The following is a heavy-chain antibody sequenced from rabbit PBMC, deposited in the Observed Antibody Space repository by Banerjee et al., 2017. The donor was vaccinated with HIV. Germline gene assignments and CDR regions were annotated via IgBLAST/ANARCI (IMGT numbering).Heavy chain of an antibody. CDR1: GFDFSSYG. J-gene: IGHJ4*01. CDR2: INTSSGNT. CDR3: ARDLAGVTGWNFGL. Sequence: QEQLVESGGGLVQPGGSLKLSCKASGFDFSSYGVSWVRQAPGKGLEWIACINTSSGNTVYANWAKGRFTISKTSSTTVTLQMTSLTAADTATYFCARDLAGVTGWNFGLWGPGTLVTVS. V-gene: IGHV1S45*01. D-gene: IGHD4-1*01.